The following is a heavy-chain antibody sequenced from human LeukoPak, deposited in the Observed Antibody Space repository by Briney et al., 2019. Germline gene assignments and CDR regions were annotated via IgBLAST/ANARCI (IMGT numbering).Heavy chain of an antibody. CDR3: ARGLSRGYSYGRFDY. D-gene: IGHD5-18*01. CDR2: INHSGST. J-gene: IGHJ4*02. CDR1: GGSFSGYY. Sequence: PSETLSLTCAVYGGSFSGYYWSWIRQPPGKGLEWIGEINHSGSTNYNPSLKSRVTISVDTSKNQFSLKLSSVTAADTAVYYCARGLSRGYSYGRFDYWGQGTLVTVSS. V-gene: IGHV4-34*01.